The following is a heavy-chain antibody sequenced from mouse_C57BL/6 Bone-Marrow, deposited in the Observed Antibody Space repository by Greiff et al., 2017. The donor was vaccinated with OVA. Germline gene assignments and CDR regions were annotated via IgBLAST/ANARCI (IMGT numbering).Heavy chain of an antibody. CDR3: TRDPFITTVVATAGKGYYAMDY. CDR1: GYSITSAYD. J-gene: IGHJ4*01. V-gene: IGHV3-1*01. CDR2: ISYSGST. D-gene: IGHD1-1*01. Sequence: EVQLQQSGPGMVKPSQSLSLTCTVTGYSITSAYDWHWIRHFPGNKLEWMGYISYSGSTNYNPSLKSRISITHDTSKNQSFLKLNSVTTEDTATCYCTRDPFITTVVATAGKGYYAMDYWGQGTSVTVSS.